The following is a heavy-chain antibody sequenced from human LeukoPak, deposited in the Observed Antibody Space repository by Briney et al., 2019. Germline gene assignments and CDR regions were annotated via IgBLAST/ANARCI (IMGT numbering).Heavy chain of an antibody. Sequence: PSETLSLTCTVSGGSISSYYWSWIRQPPGKGLEWIGEINHSGSTNYNPSLKSRVTISVDTSKNQFSLRLSSVTAADTAVHYCARLKPTGIVATIYSLEGMDVWGQGTTVTVSS. CDR2: INHSGST. V-gene: IGHV4-34*01. J-gene: IGHJ6*02. CDR1: GGSISSYY. D-gene: IGHD5-12*01. CDR3: ARLKPTGIVATIYSLEGMDV.